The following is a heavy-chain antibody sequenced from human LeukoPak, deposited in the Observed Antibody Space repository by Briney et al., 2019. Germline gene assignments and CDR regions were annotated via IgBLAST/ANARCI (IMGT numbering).Heavy chain of an antibody. V-gene: IGHV3-23*01. J-gene: IGHJ4*02. CDR1: GFTFSSYA. Sequence: GGSLRLSCAASGFTFSSYAMNWGRQAPGKGLEWVSAISGRGDSTYYADSVKGRFTISRDNSKNTLYLQMNSPRAEDTAVYYCAKGPLSGSHYDFDYWGQGTLVTVSS. CDR2: ISGRGDST. D-gene: IGHD1-26*01. CDR3: AKGPLSGSHYDFDY.